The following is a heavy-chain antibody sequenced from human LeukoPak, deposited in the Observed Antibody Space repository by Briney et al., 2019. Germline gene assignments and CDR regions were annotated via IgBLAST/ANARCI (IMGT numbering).Heavy chain of an antibody. CDR1: GFTFSSYS. D-gene: IGHD1-26*01. CDR2: IRYDGSNK. J-gene: IGHJ4*02. CDR3: AKEWQLSYRGTFHIDH. V-gene: IGHV3-30*02. Sequence: GGSLRLSCAASGFTFSSYSMNWVRQAPGKGLEWVAFIRYDGSNKYYVDSVEGRFTISRDSSKNTLYLQMNSLRTEDTAVYYCAKEWQLSYRGTFHIDHWGQGTLVTVSS.